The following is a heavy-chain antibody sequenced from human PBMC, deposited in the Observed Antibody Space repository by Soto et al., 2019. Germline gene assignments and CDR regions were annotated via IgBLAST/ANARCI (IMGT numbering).Heavy chain of an antibody. CDR2: ISSSSSNI. J-gene: IGHJ4*02. D-gene: IGHD5-12*01. CDR3: ARDNGYDAATLDY. Sequence: EVQLVESGGGLVKPGGSLRLSCAASGFTFSTCSMNWGRQAPGKGLEWVSSISSSSSNIYYADSVKGRFTISRDNAKNSLYLQMNSLRADDTAVYYCARDNGYDAATLDYWGQGTLVTVSS. CDR1: GFTFSTCS. V-gene: IGHV3-21*02.